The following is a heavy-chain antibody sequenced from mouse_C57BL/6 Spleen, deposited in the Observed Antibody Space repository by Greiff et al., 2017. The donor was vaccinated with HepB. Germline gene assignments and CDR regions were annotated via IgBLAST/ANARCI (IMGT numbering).Heavy chain of an antibody. Sequence: EVKLVESVAELVRPGASVKLSCTASGFNIKNTYMHWVKQRPEQGLEWIGRIDPANGNTKYAPKFQGKATITADTSSNTAYLQLSSLTSEDTAIYYCARSRDYDSYAMDYWGQGTSVTVSS. V-gene: IGHV14-3*01. CDR1: GFNIKNTY. D-gene: IGHD2-4*01. J-gene: IGHJ4*01. CDR3: ARSRDYDSYAMDY. CDR2: IDPANGNT.